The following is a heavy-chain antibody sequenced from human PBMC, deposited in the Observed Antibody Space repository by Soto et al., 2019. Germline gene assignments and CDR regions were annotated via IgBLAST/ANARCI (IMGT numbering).Heavy chain of an antibody. CDR2: ISYSGTT. CDR3: ARSYDSSPGGLDV. V-gene: IGHV4-59*01. CDR1: GGSINSYY. D-gene: IGHD3-22*01. Sequence: PSETLSLTCTISGGSINSYYWSWIRQPPGKRLEWLGYISYSGTTNYYPSLSSRVTISKDTSKNQFSLKLSSVTAADTAVYFCARSYDSSPGGLDVWGQGTTVT. J-gene: IGHJ6*02.